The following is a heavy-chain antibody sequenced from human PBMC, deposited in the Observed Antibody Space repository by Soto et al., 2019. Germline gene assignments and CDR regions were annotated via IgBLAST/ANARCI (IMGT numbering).Heavy chain of an antibody. CDR1: GYRFTNYG. J-gene: IGHJ5*02. V-gene: IGHV1-18*01. CDR2: ISGGDRKT. Sequence: QVQLVQSGTEVKKPGASVKVSCEASGYRFTNYGITWVRQAPGQGLEWMGWISGGDRKTMYAQYDLGRLTMTTETATSTAYMELRSLRSDDTAMYYCARDLGRFDGSGSYYPNWFDPWGQGTLVIVSS. CDR3: ARDLGRFDGSGSYYPNWFDP. D-gene: IGHD3-22*01.